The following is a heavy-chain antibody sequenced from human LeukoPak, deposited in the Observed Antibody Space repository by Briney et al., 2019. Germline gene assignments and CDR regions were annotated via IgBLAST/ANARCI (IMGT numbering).Heavy chain of an antibody. Sequence: PGGSLRLSCAASGFTFSNYWMSWVRQAPGKGLEWVANIKQDGSEKYHVDSVKGRFTISRDNAKNSLYLQMNSLRAEDTAVYYCARGPTIFGVVIVPDYWGQGTLVTVSS. J-gene: IGHJ4*02. CDR2: IKQDGSEK. V-gene: IGHV3-7*01. D-gene: IGHD3-3*01. CDR1: GFTFSNYW. CDR3: ARGPTIFGVVIVPDY.